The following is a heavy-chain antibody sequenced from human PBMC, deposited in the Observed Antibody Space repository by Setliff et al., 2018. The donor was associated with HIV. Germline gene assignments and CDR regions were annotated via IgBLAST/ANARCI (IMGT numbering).Heavy chain of an antibody. V-gene: IGHV1-2*06. Sequence: ASVKVSCKASGYTFTGYYMHWVRQAPGRGLEWMGRINPNSGGTNYAQKCQGRVNMTRDTSISKAYMELSRLRSDDTAVYYCARGTRVGANDAFDIWGQGTMVTVSS. CDR2: INPNSGGT. J-gene: IGHJ3*02. CDR3: ARGTRVGANDAFDI. CDR1: GYTFTGYY. D-gene: IGHD1-26*01.